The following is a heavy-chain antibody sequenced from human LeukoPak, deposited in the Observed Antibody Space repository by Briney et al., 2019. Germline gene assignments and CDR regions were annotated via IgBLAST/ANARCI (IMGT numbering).Heavy chain of an antibody. CDR2: ISSSSSYI. CDR3: AVSTIAVASYYFDY. D-gene: IGHD6-19*01. V-gene: IGHV3-21*01. Sequence: PGGSLRLSCAASGFTFSSYSMNWVRQAPGKGLEWVSSISSSSSYIYYADSVKGRFTISRDNAKNSLYLQMNSLRAEDTAVYYCAVSTIAVASYYFDYWGQGTLVTVSS. J-gene: IGHJ4*02. CDR1: GFTFSSYS.